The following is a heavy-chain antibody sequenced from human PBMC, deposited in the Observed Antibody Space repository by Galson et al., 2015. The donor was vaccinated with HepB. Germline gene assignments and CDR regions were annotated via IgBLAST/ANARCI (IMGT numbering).Heavy chain of an antibody. CDR3: ARLGGIRGYSSY. D-gene: IGHD5-18*01. J-gene: IGHJ4*02. CDR1: GFTFSDYY. V-gene: IGHV3-11*06. Sequence: SLRLSCAASGFTFSDYYMSWIRQAPGKGLEWVSYISSSSSYTNYADSVKGRFTISKDNAKNSLYLQMNSLRAEDTAVYYCARLGGIRGYSSYWGQGTLVTVSS. CDR2: ISSSSSYT.